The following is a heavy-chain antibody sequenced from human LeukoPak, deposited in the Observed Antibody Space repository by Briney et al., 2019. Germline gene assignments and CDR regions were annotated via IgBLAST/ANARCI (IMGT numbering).Heavy chain of an antibody. CDR3: ARDSTYYYASGSSGPHYFDY. D-gene: IGHD3-10*01. V-gene: IGHV3-30*01. J-gene: IGHJ4*02. Sequence: GRSLRLSCAASGFTFSSYAMHWVRQAPGKGLEWVAVISYDGGITNDADSVKGRFTISRDNSKNTLYLQLNSLRAEDAAVYYCARDSTYYYASGSSGPHYFDYWGQGTLVTVSS. CDR2: ISYDGGIT. CDR1: GFTFSSYA.